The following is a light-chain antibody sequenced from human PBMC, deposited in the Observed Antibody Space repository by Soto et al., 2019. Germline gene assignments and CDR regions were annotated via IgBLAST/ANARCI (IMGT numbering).Light chain of an antibody. J-gene: IGKJ3*01. V-gene: IGKV1-33*01. CDR2: DAS. Sequence: DIQMTQSPSSLSASVGDRVTITCQASQDISNYLNWYQQKPGKAPKLLIYDASNLETGVPSRFSGSGSGTDFTFTIISLQPEDIATYYCQQYDNLPFTFGPGTKVDI. CDR1: QDISNY. CDR3: QQYDNLPFT.